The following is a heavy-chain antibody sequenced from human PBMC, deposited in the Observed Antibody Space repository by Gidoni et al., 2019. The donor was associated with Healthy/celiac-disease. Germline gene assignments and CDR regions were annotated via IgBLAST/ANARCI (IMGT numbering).Heavy chain of an antibody. CDR2: IYHSGST. J-gene: IGHJ4*02. CDR3: ARAHIAIAVAGTLYFDY. D-gene: IGHD6-19*01. Sequence: IRQPPEKGLEWIGSIYHSGSTYYNPSLKSRVTISVDTSKNQFSLKLSSVTAADTAVYYCARAHIAIAVAGTLYFDYWGQGTLVTVSS. V-gene: IGHV4-38-2*02.